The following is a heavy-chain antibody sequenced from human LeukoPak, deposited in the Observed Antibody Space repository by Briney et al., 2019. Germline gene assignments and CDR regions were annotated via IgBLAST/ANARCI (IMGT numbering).Heavy chain of an antibody. CDR2: IYYSGST. CDR1: SGPLRIYY. J-gene: IGHJ6*01. V-gene: IGHV4-59*08. CDR3: ATRSDIAAAGSGYYGMDV. D-gene: IGHD6-13*01. Sequence: ASDTLSLTCSVWSGPLRIYYWSWIRPPPGKGLEANGNIYYSGSTNYNPSLKTRRTITVDTTKNQFPLKLRSETAADPAVYHCATRSDIAAAGSGYYGMDVWGQGTTVTVSS.